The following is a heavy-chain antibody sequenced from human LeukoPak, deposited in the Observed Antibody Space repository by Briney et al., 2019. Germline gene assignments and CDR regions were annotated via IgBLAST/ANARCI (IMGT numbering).Heavy chain of an antibody. CDR2: ISGSASNT. D-gene: IGHD6-13*01. Sequence: PGGSLRLSCAASGFTFSSYAMSWVRQAPGKGLEWVSAISGSASNTYYADSVKGRFTISRDNAKNSLYLQMNSLRAEDTAVYYCARVGFRWGPIAAAGTDTYYYYGMDVWGQGTTVTVSS. V-gene: IGHV3-21*01. CDR1: GFTFSSYA. J-gene: IGHJ6*02. CDR3: ARVGFRWGPIAAAGTDTYYYYGMDV.